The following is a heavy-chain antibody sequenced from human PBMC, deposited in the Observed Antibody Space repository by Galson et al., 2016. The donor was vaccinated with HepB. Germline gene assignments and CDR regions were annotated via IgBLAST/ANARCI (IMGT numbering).Heavy chain of an antibody. Sequence: SLRLSCAASGFSFDHFAMHWVRQTPGKGLEWVSGVSWNSAYIGYADSVKGRFTISRDNAQNSLYLEMNSLRAEDTALYYCAKDGGEKYQLDYFDYWGQGTLVTVSS. CDR3: AKDGGEKYQLDYFDY. CDR1: GFSFDHFA. CDR2: VSWNSAYI. V-gene: IGHV3-9*01. D-gene: IGHD2-2*01. J-gene: IGHJ4*02.